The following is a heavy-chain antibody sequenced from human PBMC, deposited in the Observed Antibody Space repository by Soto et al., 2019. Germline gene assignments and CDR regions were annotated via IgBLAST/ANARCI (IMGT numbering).Heavy chain of an antibody. CDR1: GYTFTSYY. CDR3: ASRCSGGSCYSRNYGMDV. V-gene: IGHV1-46*01. D-gene: IGHD2-15*01. J-gene: IGHJ6*02. CDR2: INPSGGST. Sequence: ASVKVSCKASGYTFTSYYMHWVRQAPGQGLEWMGIINPSGGSTSYAQKFQGRVTMTRDTSTSTVYMELSSLRSEDTAVYYCASRCSGGSCYSRNYGMDVWGQGTTVTVSS.